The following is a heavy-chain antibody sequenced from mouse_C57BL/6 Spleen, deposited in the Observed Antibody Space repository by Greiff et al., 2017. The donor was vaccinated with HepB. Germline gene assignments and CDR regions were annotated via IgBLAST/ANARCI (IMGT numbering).Heavy chain of an antibody. J-gene: IGHJ3*01. V-gene: IGHV5-4*01. CDR2: ISDGGSYT. CDR1: GFTFSSYA. Sequence: EVKLVESGGGLVKPGGSLKLSCAASGFTFSSYAMSWVRQTPEKRLEWVATISDGGSYTYYPDNVKGRFTISRDNAKNNLYLQMSHLKSEDTAMYYCAREDDGYYDFAYWGQGTLVTVSA. CDR3: AREDDGYYDFAY. D-gene: IGHD2-3*01.